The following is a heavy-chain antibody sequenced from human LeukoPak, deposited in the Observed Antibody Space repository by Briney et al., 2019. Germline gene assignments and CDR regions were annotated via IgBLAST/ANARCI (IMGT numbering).Heavy chain of an antibody. CDR3: ARSGYSGYYYYYMDV. Sequence: GGSLRLSCAASGFTFSTYEMNWVRQAPGKGLEWVSYIGSSGSTVYYADSVKGRFTISRDNAKNSLYLQMNSLRAEDTAVYYCARSGYSGYYYYYMDVWGKGTTVTVSS. J-gene: IGHJ6*03. V-gene: IGHV3-48*03. CDR2: IGSSGSTV. D-gene: IGHD5-12*01. CDR1: GFTFSTYE.